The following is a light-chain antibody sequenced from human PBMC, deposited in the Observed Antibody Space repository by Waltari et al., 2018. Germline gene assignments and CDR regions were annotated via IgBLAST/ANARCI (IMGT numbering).Light chain of an antibody. Sequence: DIQMTQSPSSLSTSVGVRVTITCRASQSISTYLNWYQQTPGKAPKLLIYAASSLQSGVPSRFSGSGSGTDFTLTISSLQPEDFVTYYCQQSYSTPRTFGQGTRLEIK. CDR2: AAS. CDR3: QQSYSTPRT. J-gene: IGKJ2*01. CDR1: QSISTY. V-gene: IGKV1-39*01.